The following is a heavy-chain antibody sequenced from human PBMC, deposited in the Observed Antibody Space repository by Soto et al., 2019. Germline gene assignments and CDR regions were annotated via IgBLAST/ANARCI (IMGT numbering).Heavy chain of an antibody. CDR3: ARVTSSGWYQWFDP. Sequence: ASVKVSCKASGYTFTSYGISWVRQAPGQGLEWMGWISAYNGNTNYAQKLQGRVTMTTDTSTSTAYMELRSLRSDDAAVYYCARVTSSGWYQWFDPWGQGTLVTVSS. V-gene: IGHV1-18*04. CDR2: ISAYNGNT. CDR1: GYTFTSYG. D-gene: IGHD6-19*01. J-gene: IGHJ5*02.